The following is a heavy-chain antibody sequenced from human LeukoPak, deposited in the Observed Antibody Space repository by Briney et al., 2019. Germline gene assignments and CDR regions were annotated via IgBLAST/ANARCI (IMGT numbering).Heavy chain of an antibody. CDR2: INRDGSST. CDR1: GFTFSSHW. CDR3: ARDRAFSYDSSGYFPIDY. D-gene: IGHD3-22*01. J-gene: IGHJ4*02. Sequence: GGSLRLSCAASGFTFSSHWMHWVRQVPGKGLVWVSRINRDGSSTTYADSVKGRFTISRDNAKNTLYLQMNSLRAEDTAVYYCARDRAFSYDSSGYFPIDYWGQGTLVTVSS. V-gene: IGHV3-74*01.